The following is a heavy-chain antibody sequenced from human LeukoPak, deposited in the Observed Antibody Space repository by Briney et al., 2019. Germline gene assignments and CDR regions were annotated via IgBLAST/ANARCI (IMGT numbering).Heavy chain of an antibody. J-gene: IGHJ3*02. CDR1: GGSISSSSYY. V-gene: IGHV4-39*07. CDR3: AREMSDIVVVPAATTAFDI. Sequence: KPSETLSLTCTVSGGSISSSSYYWGWIRQPPGKGLEWIGYIYHSGSTYYNPSLKSRVTISVDRSKNQFSLKLSSVTAADTAVYYCAREMSDIVVVPAATTAFDIWGQGTMVTVSS. D-gene: IGHD2-2*01. CDR2: IYHSGST.